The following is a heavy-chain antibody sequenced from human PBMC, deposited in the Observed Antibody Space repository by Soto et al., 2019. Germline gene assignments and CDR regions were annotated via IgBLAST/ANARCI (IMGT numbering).Heavy chain of an antibody. CDR3: ASQIRNPVDGTRYFQH. CDR2: IYHSGST. CDR1: SGSISSSNW. J-gene: IGHJ1*01. D-gene: IGHD6-19*01. V-gene: IGHV4-4*02. Sequence: SETLSLTCAVSSGSISSSNWWSWVRQPPGKGLEWIGEIYHSGSTNYNPSLKSRVTISVDKSKNQFSLKLSSVTAADTAVYYCASQIRNPVDGTRYFQHWGQGNLVTVS.